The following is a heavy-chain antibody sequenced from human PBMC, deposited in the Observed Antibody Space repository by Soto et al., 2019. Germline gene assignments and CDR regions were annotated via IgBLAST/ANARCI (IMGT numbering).Heavy chain of an antibody. V-gene: IGHV1-2*02. Sequence: QVQLVQSGAEVKKPGASVKVSCKASGYTFSGYYIHWVRQAPGQGLEWMGWINPNSGGSNYALRFQGGVTMTRDTSINTAYMELNRLRSDDTAVYYCARSSYRGYDSAQFYFGMDVWGQGTTVTVSS. CDR3: ARSSYRGYDSAQFYFGMDV. J-gene: IGHJ6*02. CDR2: INPNSGGS. D-gene: IGHD5-12*01. CDR1: GYTFSGYY.